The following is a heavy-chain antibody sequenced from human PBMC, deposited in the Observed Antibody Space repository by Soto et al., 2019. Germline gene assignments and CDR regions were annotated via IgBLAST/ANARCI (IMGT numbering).Heavy chain of an antibody. J-gene: IGHJ6*02. CDR2: ISGSGTST. Sequence: EVQLLESGGGLVQPGGSLRLSCAASEFTFNSYAMNWVRQAPGKGLEWVSGISGSGTSTYHADSVKGRFTISRDNSKNPLYLQMNSLGAEDTAVYYCAKDDGRYCSSTSCLGGMDVWGQGTTVTVSS. D-gene: IGHD2-2*01. V-gene: IGHV3-23*01. CDR3: AKDDGRYCSSTSCLGGMDV. CDR1: EFTFNSYA.